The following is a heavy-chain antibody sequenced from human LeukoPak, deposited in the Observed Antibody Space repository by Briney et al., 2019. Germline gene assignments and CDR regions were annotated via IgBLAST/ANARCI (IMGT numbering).Heavy chain of an antibody. CDR2: IKSEGSRT. V-gene: IGHV3-74*01. CDR1: GFTFSNDW. D-gene: IGHD3-10*01. Sequence: GGSLRLSCAASGFTFSNDWMHWVRQAPGKGLEWVSRIKSEGSRTNYAEFVKGRFTISRDNGKRTLFLQMNGLRAEDTAVYYCARAHRGVIINYWGQGTLVTVSS. J-gene: IGHJ4*02. CDR3: ARAHRGVIINY.